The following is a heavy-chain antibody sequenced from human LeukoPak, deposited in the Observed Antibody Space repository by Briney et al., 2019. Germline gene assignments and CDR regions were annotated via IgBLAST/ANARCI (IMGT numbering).Heavy chain of an antibody. D-gene: IGHD2-8*01. CDR2: ISGSGGST. V-gene: IGHV3-23*01. CDR1: GFTFSSYA. Sequence: PGGSLRLSCAASGFTFSSYAMSWVRQAPGKGLEWVSAISGSGGSTYYADSVKGRFTISRDNSKNTLYLQMNSLRAEDTAVYYCAKKRPLYCTNSVCPETHFDYWGQGTLVTVSS. CDR3: AKKRPLYCTNSVCPETHFDY. J-gene: IGHJ4*02.